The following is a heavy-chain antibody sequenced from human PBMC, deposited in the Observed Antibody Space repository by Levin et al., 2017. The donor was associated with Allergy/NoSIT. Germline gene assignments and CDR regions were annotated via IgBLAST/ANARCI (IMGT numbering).Heavy chain of an antibody. J-gene: IGHJ4*02. CDR2: TIPIFGSS. Sequence: ASVKVSCKASGGTSNSYVISWVRQAPGQGLEWMGGTIPIFGSSNYAQKFQGRVTITADESTTTAYMELSSLRSEDTAVYYCATVGQQLGTSFDYWGQGTLVTVSS. CDR1: GGTSNSYV. D-gene: IGHD6-13*01. V-gene: IGHV1-69*13. CDR3: ATVGQQLGTSFDY.